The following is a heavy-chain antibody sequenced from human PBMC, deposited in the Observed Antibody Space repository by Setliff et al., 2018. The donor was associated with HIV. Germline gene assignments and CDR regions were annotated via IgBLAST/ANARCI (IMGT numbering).Heavy chain of an antibody. CDR1: GYDFSSYS. CDR3: ARGGLGFLDWCLPDS. CDR2: ISGLTGEV. Sequence: ASVKVSCKVSGYDFSSYSMMWVRQTPGQGLEWLGWISGLTGEVRLAKEFQGRVTLTTSAYTAYMELKSLRSEDRGVYYCARGGLGFLDWCLPDSWGQGTLVTVSS. V-gene: IGHV1-18*04. J-gene: IGHJ4*02. D-gene: IGHD2-21*02.